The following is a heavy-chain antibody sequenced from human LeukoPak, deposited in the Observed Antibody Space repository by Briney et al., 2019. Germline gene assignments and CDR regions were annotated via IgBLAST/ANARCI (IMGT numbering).Heavy chain of an antibody. V-gene: IGHV1-8*01. J-gene: IGHJ4*02. D-gene: IGHD2-15*01. CDR2: MNPNSGNT. CDR1: GYTFTSYD. CDR3: ARGWGSGGSYYFDY. Sequence: ASVKVSCKASGYTFTSYDINWVRQATGQRLEWMGWMNPNSGNTGYAQKFQGRVTMTRNTSISTAYMELSSLRSEDTAVYYCARGWGSGGSYYFDYWGQGTLFTISS.